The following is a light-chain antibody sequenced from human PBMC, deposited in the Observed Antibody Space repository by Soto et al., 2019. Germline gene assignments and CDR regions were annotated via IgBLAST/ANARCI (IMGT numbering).Light chain of an antibody. Sequence: SYELIQPPSMSVSPGQTARINCSGDALAKQIAYWYQQKPGQAPVLVIYKDSERPSGIPERFSGSTSGTAVTLTISGVQAEDEADYYCQSADSSGTYRVFGGGTKVTVL. CDR3: QSADSSGTYRV. CDR1: ALAKQI. V-gene: IGLV3-25*03. J-gene: IGLJ2*01. CDR2: KDS.